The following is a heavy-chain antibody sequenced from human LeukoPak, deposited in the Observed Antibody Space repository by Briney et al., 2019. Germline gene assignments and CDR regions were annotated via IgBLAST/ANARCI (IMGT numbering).Heavy chain of an antibody. CDR2: IYSGGST. V-gene: IGHV3-66*01. Sequence: GGSLRLSCVASGFNVSNNYMSWVRQAPGKGLEWVSVIYSGGSTNYADSVKGRFIISRDNSKSTLFLQMNSLRAEDTAVYYCARDKVGYIYGYVRAHYGMDVWGQGTTVIVSS. D-gene: IGHD5-18*01. CDR3: ARDKVGYIYGYVRAHYGMDV. CDR1: GFNVSNNY. J-gene: IGHJ6*02.